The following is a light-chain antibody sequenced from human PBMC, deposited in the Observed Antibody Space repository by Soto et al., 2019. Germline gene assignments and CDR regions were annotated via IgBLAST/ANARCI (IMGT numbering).Light chain of an antibody. CDR3: SSFAGSNLI. CDR1: SGDVGAYKY. Sequence: QSALTQPPSASGSPGQSVTISCTGTSGDVGAYKYVSWYQQHPGKAPKLMIYEVNKRPSGVPDRFSGSKSGSSASLTVSGLQAEDEADYYCSSFAGSNLIFGGGTKLTVL. CDR2: EVN. J-gene: IGLJ2*01. V-gene: IGLV2-8*01.